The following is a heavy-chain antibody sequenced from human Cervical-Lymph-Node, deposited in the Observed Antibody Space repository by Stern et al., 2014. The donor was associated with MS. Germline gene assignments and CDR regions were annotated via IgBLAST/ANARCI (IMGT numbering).Heavy chain of an antibody. J-gene: IGHJ6*02. CDR2: FDPEDGDT. D-gene: IGHD3-3*01. CDR3: ATDRDDFRSGYSAPTKGYGLDV. V-gene: IGHV1-24*01. CDR1: GYTLTELS. Sequence: VQLVESGAEVKKPGASVKVSCKVSGYTLTELSMHWVRQAPGKGLEWMGGFDPEDGDTIYAQKFQGRVTMTEDTSTDTAYMELSSLRSEDTAVYYCATDRDDFRSGYSAPTKGYGLDVWGQGTTVTGTS.